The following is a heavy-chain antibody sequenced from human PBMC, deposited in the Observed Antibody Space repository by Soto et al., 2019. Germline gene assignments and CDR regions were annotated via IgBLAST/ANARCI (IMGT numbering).Heavy chain of an antibody. Sequence: GALRLSCAASGFMFTNHGMHWVRQAPGKGLEWVAVIWSDGNKRYYADSVKGRFTVSRDTSNNTLYLQMNNLRSEDTAVYYCARERSSSSLDYWGQGTLVNVSS. CDR1: GFMFTNHG. J-gene: IGHJ4*02. CDR3: ARERSSSSLDY. CDR2: IWSDGNKR. D-gene: IGHD6-6*01. V-gene: IGHV3-33*01.